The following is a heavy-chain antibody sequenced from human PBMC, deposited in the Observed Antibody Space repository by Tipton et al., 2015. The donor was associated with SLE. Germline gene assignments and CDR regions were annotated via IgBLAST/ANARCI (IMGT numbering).Heavy chain of an antibody. D-gene: IGHD3-22*01. CDR2: FYNSGST. J-gene: IGHJ4*02. Sequence: TLSLTCTVSGGSISSYYWSWVRQPPGKGLEWIGCFYNSGSTNYNPSLQSRVTISVDTSKNQFSLKLSSVTAADTAVYYCARAPDYYDSSGFDYWGQGTLVTVSS. CDR3: ARAPDYYDSSGFDY. CDR1: GGSISSYY. V-gene: IGHV4-59*01.